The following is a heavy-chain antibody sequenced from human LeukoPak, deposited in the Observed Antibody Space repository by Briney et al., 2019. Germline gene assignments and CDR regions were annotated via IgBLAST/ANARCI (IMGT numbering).Heavy chain of an antibody. CDR1: GFTFSSYA. CDR2: ITGSGSGT. CDR3: AKSGERRRPYYFDY. V-gene: IGHV3-23*01. Sequence: PGGSLRLSCAASGFTFSSYAMSWVRQAPGKGLEWVSGITGSGSGTYYADSVKGQFTISRDNAKNTLYLQMNSPRVEDTAVYYCAKSGERRRPYYFDYWGQGTLVTVSS. J-gene: IGHJ4*02. D-gene: IGHD3-10*01.